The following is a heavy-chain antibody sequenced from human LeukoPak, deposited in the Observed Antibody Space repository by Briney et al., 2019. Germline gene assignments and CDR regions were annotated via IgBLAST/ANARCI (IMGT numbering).Heavy chain of an antibody. V-gene: IGHV4-59*01. D-gene: IGHD1-7*01. CDR2: IYYSGTT. CDR1: GGSISSYY. CDR3: ARSHRELPCDDAFDI. J-gene: IGHJ3*02. Sequence: PSETLSLTCSVSGGSISSYYWNWIRQPPGKGLEWIGYIYYSGTTKYNPSLKSRVTISADTSKNQFSLKLNSVTAADTAVYYCARSHRELPCDDAFDIWGQGTMVTVSS.